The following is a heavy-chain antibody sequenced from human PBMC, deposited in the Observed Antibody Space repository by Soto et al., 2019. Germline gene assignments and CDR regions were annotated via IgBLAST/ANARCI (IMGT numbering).Heavy chain of an antibody. Sequence: PSESLCLTGTFGGSAISSGGYDFSWIRQHPGKGLEWIGHIYYSGSTYYNPSLKSRVTISVDTSKNQFSLKLSSVTAADKAVYYCARSGQWEPSNFDYWGQGTLVTVSS. D-gene: IGHD1-26*01. CDR3: ARSGQWEPSNFDY. CDR2: IYYSGST. J-gene: IGHJ4*02. CDR1: GSAISSGGYD. V-gene: IGHV4-31*03.